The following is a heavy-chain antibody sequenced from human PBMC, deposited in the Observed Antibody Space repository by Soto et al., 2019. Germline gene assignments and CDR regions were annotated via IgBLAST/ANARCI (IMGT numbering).Heavy chain of an antibody. CDR2: INHSGST. CDR1: GGSFSGYY. Sequence: PSETLSLTCAVYGGSFSGYYWSWIRQPPGKGLEWIGEINHSGSTNYNPSLKSRVTISVDTSKDQFSLKLSSVTAADTAVYYCAGSEYSSSSPFDYWGQGTLVTVSS. V-gene: IGHV4-34*01. D-gene: IGHD6-6*01. J-gene: IGHJ4*02. CDR3: AGSEYSSSSPFDY.